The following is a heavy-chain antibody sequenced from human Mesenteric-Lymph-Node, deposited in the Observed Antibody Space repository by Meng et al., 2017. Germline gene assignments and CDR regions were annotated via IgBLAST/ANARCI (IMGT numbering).Heavy chain of an antibody. J-gene: IGHJ6*02. CDR3: AKDRGYRILSSTPYALDV. D-gene: IGHD2-15*01. CDR2: IWYDGSNK. V-gene: IGHV3-33*06. CDR1: GFTFSSYG. Sequence: GGSLRLSCAASGFTFSSYGMHWVRQAPGKGLEWVAVIWYDGSNKYYADSVKGRFTISRDNSKNTLYLQMNSLRAEDTAIYYCAKDRGYRILSSTPYALDVWGQGTTVTVSS.